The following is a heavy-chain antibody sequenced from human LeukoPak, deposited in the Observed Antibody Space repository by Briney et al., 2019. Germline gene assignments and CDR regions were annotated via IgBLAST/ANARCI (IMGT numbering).Heavy chain of an antibody. CDR3: ARPDTTLAKSTFYFDY. D-gene: IGHD5-18*01. J-gene: IGHJ4*02. CDR2: IWYDGSNK. CDR1: GFTFSSYG. V-gene: IGHV3-33*01. Sequence: PGGSLRLSCAASGFTFSSYGMHWVRQAPGKGLEWVAVIWYDGSNKYYADSVKGRFTISRDNSKNTPYLQMNSLRAEDTAVYSCARPDTTLAKSTFYFDYWGQGTLVTVSS.